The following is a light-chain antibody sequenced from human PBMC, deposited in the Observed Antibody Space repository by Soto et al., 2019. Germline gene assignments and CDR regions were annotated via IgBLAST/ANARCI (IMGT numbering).Light chain of an antibody. CDR2: DVS. CDR1: SNDVGGYNF. J-gene: IGLJ1*01. Sequence: QSALTQPRSVSGSPGQSVTISCTGTSNDVGGYNFVSWYQRHPGKVPKLIIYDVSIRPSGVPDRFSGSKSGITASLTISGLQAEDEADYYCCSYVGSDSSFVFGSGTKLTVL. CDR3: CSYVGSDSSFV. V-gene: IGLV2-11*01.